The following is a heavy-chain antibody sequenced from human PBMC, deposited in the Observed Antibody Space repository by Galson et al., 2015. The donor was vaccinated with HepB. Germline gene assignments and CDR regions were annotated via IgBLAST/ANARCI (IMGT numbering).Heavy chain of an antibody. D-gene: IGHD4-17*01. Sequence: SVKVSCKASGGTFSSYAISWVRQAPGQGLEWMGGIIPIFGTANYAQKFQGRVTITADESTSTAYMELSSLRSEDTAVYYCARGGHYEAYYCYMDVWGKGTTVTVSS. V-gene: IGHV1-69*13. J-gene: IGHJ6*03. CDR2: IIPIFGTA. CDR1: GGTFSSYA. CDR3: ARGGHYEAYYCYMDV.